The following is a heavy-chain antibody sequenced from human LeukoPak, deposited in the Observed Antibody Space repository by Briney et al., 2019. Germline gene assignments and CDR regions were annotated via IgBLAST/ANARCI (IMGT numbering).Heavy chain of an antibody. Sequence: GGSLRLSCAASGFTFSSNAMHWVRQAPGKGLEWVASISSDGSSKYYADSVKGRFTISRDNSKNTLYLQMNSLRTEDTAVYYCARVPGYDSSGYFDYWGQGTLVTVSS. V-gene: IGHV3-30*03. CDR3: ARVPGYDSSGYFDY. CDR1: GFTFSSNA. CDR2: ISSDGSSK. J-gene: IGHJ4*02. D-gene: IGHD3-22*01.